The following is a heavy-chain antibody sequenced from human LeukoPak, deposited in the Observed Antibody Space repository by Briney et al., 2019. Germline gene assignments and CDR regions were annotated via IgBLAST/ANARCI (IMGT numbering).Heavy chain of an antibody. Sequence: PSETLSLTCTVSGGSISSYYWSWIRQPPGKGLEWIGYIYYSGSTNYNPSLKSRVTISVDTSKNQFSLKLSSVTAADTAVYYCARNLGPIELTGWFDPWGQGTLVTVSS. D-gene: IGHD1-26*01. J-gene: IGHJ5*02. CDR1: GGSISSYY. V-gene: IGHV4-59*01. CDR3: ARNLGPIELTGWFDP. CDR2: IYYSGST.